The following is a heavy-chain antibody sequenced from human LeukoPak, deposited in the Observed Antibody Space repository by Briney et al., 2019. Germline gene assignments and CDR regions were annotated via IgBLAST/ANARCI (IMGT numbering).Heavy chain of an antibody. J-gene: IGHJ6*03. CDR2: IIPIFGTA. Sequence: SVKVSCKASGGTFSSYAISWVRQAPGQGLEWMGGIIPIFGTANYAQKFQGRVTITTDESTSTAYMELSSLRSEDTAVYCCARARDPSSSPRSQQGVHHYYYYYMDVWGKGTTVTVSS. D-gene: IGHD6-13*01. CDR3: ARARDPSSSPRSQQGVHHYYYYYMDV. V-gene: IGHV1-69*05. CDR1: GGTFSSYA.